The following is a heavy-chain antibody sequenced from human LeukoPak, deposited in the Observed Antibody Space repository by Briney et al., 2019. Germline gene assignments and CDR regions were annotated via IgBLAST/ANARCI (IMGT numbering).Heavy chain of an antibody. V-gene: IGHV3-11*01. J-gene: IGHJ4*02. CDR3: ARDGSGYYSYFDY. CDR2: ISSSGSTI. CDR1: GFTFSDYY. Sequence: GGSLRLSCAASGFTFSDYYMSWIRQAPGKGLEWVSYISSSGSTIYYADSVKGRFTISRDNSKNTLYLQMNSLRAEDTAVYYCARDGSGYYSYFDYWGQGTLVTVSS. D-gene: IGHD3-22*01.